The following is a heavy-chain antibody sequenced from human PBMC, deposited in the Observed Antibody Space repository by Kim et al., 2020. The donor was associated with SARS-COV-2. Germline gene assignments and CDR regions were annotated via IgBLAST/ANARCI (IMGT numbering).Heavy chain of an antibody. CDR2: MNPNSGNT. V-gene: IGHV1-8*01. CDR3: ARDRGNSGSENGDCQVDV. CDR1: GYTFTSYD. D-gene: IGHD2-21*02. Sequence: ASVKVSCKASGYTFTSYDINWVRQATGQGLEWMGWMNPNSGNTGYAQKFQGRVTMTRNTSISTAYMELSSLRSEDTAVYYCARDRGNSGSENGDCQVDVWGQGTTVTVSS. J-gene: IGHJ6*02.